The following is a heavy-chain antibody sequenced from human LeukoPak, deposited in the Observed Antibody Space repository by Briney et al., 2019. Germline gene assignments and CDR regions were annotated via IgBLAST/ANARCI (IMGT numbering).Heavy chain of an antibody. D-gene: IGHD3-10*01. J-gene: IGHJ4*02. CDR2: FSGSGGST. CDR3: ATSPGTYVELDY. V-gene: IGHV3-23*01. CDR1: GFTFSSYA. Sequence: GGSLRLSCAASGFTFSSYAMSWVRQAPGKGLEWVSVFSGSGGSTYYADSVKGRFTISRDNSKNTLYLQMNSLRAEDTAVYYCATSPGTYVELDYWGQGTLVTVSS.